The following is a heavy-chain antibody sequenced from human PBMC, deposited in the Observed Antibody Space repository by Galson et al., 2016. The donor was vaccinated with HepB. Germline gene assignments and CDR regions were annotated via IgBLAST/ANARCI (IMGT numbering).Heavy chain of an antibody. V-gene: IGHV1-46*01. Sequence: SVKVSCKASGYIVTNYYMHWVRQAPGQGLEWMGIINPSGGATRYAQKFQGRVTMTRDTSTSTVYMELTSLRSEDTAVYYCARDRGGCYSCFDYWGQGTLVTVSS. CDR3: ARDRGGCYSCFDY. J-gene: IGHJ4*02. CDR1: GYIVTNYY. D-gene: IGHD2-15*01. CDR2: INPSGGAT.